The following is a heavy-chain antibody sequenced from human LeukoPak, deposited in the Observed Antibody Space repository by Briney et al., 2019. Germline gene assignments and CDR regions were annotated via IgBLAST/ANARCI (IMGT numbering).Heavy chain of an antibody. CDR1: GFTFSSYG. V-gene: IGHV3-30*02. Sequence: GGSLRLSCAASGFTFSSYGMHWVRQAPGKGLEWVAFIRYDGSNKYYADSVKGRFTISRDNSKNTLYLQMNNLRAEDTAVYYCAKAPCGSCHSADYWGQGTLVTVSS. D-gene: IGHD2-15*01. J-gene: IGHJ4*02. CDR2: IRYDGSNK. CDR3: AKAPCGSCHSADY.